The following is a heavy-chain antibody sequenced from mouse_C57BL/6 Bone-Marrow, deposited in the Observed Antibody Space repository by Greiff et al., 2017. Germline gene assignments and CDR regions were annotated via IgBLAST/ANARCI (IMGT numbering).Heavy chain of an antibody. J-gene: IGHJ2*01. CDR1: GYTFTDYY. Sequence: EVKLQESGPVLVKPGASVKMSCKASGYTFTDYYMNWVKQSHGKSLEWIGVINPYNGGTSYNQKFKGKATLTVDKSSSTAYMELNSLTSEDSAGYYCARGGPVVGAQVDYWGQGNTLTVSS. CDR3: ARGGPVVGAQVDY. CDR2: INPYNGGT. V-gene: IGHV1-19*01. D-gene: IGHD1-1*02.